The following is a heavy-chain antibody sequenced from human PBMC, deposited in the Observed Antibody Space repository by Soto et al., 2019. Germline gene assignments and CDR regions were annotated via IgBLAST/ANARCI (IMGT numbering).Heavy chain of an antibody. CDR3: AKEFGWELQLSHPYYNSGMDV. D-gene: IGHD1-1*01. V-gene: IGHV3-30*18. Sequence: PGGSLRLSCAVSGFTFRSYGMHWVRQAPRKGLEWVALMSFDGSNKYYADSVRGRFTISSDNSKSTLYLQMDILRPEDTAVYYCAKEFGWELQLSHPYYNSGMDVWGQGTTVTVSS. CDR1: GFTFRSYG. CDR2: MSFDGSNK. J-gene: IGHJ6*02.